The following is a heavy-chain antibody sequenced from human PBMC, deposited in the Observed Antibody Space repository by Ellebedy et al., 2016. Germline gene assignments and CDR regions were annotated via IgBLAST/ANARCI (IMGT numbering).Heavy chain of an antibody. CDR3: ARGVGGTSLNWFDP. CDR2: ISANGDKR. D-gene: IGHD3-16*01. Sequence: GESLKISXAVSGLPFSTFFMSWVRQAPGKGLEWVATISANGDKRDLADSVQGRFTISRDNAKNSLFLLMNSLRAEDTAVYYCARGVGGTSLNWFDPWGQGTLVTVSS. V-gene: IGHV3-21*01. CDR1: GLPFSTFF. J-gene: IGHJ5*02.